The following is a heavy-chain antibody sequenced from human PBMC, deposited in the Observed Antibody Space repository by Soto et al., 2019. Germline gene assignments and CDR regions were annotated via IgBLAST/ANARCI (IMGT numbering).Heavy chain of an antibody. D-gene: IGHD3-22*01. CDR2: ISSSSSTL. J-gene: IGHJ3*02. CDR3: AREVVGPFAFDI. Sequence: GGSLRLSCVASGFTLSSYSMSWVRRAPGKGLEWVSYISSSSSTLYYADSVKGRFTISRDNAKNSLYLQMSSLREDDTAVFYCAREVVGPFAFDIWGPGTMVTVSS. V-gene: IGHV3-48*02. CDR1: GFTLSSYS.